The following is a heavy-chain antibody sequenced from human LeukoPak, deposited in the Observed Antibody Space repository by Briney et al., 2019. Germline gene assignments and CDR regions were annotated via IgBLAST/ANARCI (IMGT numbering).Heavy chain of an antibody. CDR3: ARGHYGDYVWFDP. J-gene: IGHJ5*02. CDR2: MNPNSGNT. D-gene: IGHD4-17*01. CDR1: GYTFTSYG. V-gene: IGHV1-8*03. Sequence: ASVKVSCKASGYTFTSYGISWVRQAPGQGLEWMGWMNPNSGNTGYAQKFQGRVTITRNTSISTAYMELSSLRSEDTAVYYCARGHYGDYVWFDPWGQGTLVTVSS.